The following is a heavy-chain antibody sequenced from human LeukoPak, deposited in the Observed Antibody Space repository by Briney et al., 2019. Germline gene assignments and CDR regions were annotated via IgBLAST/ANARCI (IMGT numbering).Heavy chain of an antibody. V-gene: IGHV4-34*01. D-gene: IGHD6-13*01. CDR3: AKGIAAAGRAPWFDP. CDR2: INHSGST. CDR1: GGSFSGYY. Sequence: PSETLSLTCAVYGGSFSGYYWSWIRQPPGKGLEWIGEINHSGSTNYNPSLKSRVTISVDTSKNQFSLKLSSVTAAGTVVYYCAKGIAAAGRAPWFDPWGQGTLVTVSS. J-gene: IGHJ5*02.